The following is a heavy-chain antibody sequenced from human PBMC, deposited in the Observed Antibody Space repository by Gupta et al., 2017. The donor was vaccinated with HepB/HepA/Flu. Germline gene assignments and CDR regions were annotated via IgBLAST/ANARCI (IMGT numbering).Heavy chain of an antibody. J-gene: IGHJ3*01. CDR3: ARPNRELRYSHDAFDL. Sequence: QVQLVESGGGVVQPGRSLRLSCAVSAFTSRNYGMHWVRHAPGQVLEWVGVIWYDGSNKYYADSVKGLFTISRDNSKNMLFLQMNSLRAEDTAVYYCARPNRELRYSHDAFDLWGQGTMVTVSS. CDR1: AFTSRNYG. D-gene: IGHD1-26*01. CDR2: IWYDGSNK. V-gene: IGHV3-33*01.